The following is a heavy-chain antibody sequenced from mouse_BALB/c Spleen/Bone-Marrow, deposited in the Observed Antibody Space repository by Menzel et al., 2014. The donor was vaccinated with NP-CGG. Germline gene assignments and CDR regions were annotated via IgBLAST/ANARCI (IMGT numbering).Heavy chain of an antibody. J-gene: IGHJ2*01. CDR1: GYTFTDYT. CDR2: INPNIGGT. V-gene: IGHV1-22*01. CDR3: TRSRYGDY. D-gene: IGHD2-14*01. Sequence: VQLQQPGPELVKPGASVKISCKTSGYTFTDYTMHWVKQSHGKSLEWIGHINPNIGGTSCNQKFKGKATLTLDKSSSTAYMELRSLTSEDSAVYYCTRSRYGDYWGQGTTLTVSS.